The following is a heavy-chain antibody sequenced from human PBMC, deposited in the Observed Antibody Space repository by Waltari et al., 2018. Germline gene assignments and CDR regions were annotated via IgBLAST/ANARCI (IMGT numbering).Heavy chain of an antibody. Sequence: QVQLQESGPGLVKPSETLFLTCTVSGGSISSYYWSWIRQPAGKGLEWIGRIYTSGSTNYNPSLKSRVTMSVDTSKNQFSLKLSSVTAADTAVYYCARGNPYYYDSSGYIFDYWGQGTLVTVSS. CDR3: ARGNPYYYDSSGYIFDY. CDR2: IYTSGST. D-gene: IGHD3-22*01. CDR1: GGSISSYY. J-gene: IGHJ4*02. V-gene: IGHV4-4*07.